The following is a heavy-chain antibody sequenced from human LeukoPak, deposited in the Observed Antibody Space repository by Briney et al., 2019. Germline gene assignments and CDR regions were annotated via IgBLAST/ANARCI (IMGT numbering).Heavy chain of an antibody. Sequence: PGGSLRLSCAASGFTFSDYYMNWFRQAPGKGLEWVSYISSSGVHTEYGDSVKGRFTISRDNAKNSLYLQMNSLRAEDTAVYYCARFKIGARSSWFDPWGQGTLVTVSS. CDR2: ISSSGVHT. J-gene: IGHJ5*02. V-gene: IGHV3-11*06. CDR1: GFTFSDYY. CDR3: ARFKIGARSSWFDP. D-gene: IGHD6-6*01.